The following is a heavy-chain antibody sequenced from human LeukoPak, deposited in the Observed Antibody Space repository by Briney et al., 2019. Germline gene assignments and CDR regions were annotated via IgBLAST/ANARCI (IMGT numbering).Heavy chain of an antibody. V-gene: IGHV4-39*07. CDR3: ARGTLLGATDPRYFDL. CDR2: IYYSGST. D-gene: IGHD1-26*01. J-gene: IGHJ2*01. Sequence: SETLSLTCTVSGGSISSSSYYWGWIRQPPGKGLEWIGSIYYSGSTYYNPSLKSRVTISVDTSKNQFSLKLSSVTAADTAVYYCARGTLLGATDPRYFDLWGRGTLVTVSS. CDR1: GGSISSSSYY.